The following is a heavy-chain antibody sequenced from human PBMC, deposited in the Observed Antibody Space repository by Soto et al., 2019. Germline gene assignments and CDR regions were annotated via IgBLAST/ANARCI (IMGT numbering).Heavy chain of an antibody. CDR1: GFTFSDHY. V-gene: IGHV3-11*06. CDR2: ISGSSSDT. J-gene: IGHJ4*02. Sequence: QVQLVESGGGLVKPGGSLRLSCAASGFTFSDHYMSWIRQAPGKGLESISYISGSSSDTNYADSVKGRFTISRDNAKNSLYLQMNSLRAEDTAVYYCSRGPRHLDYWGQGTLVTVSS. CDR3: SRGPRHLDY.